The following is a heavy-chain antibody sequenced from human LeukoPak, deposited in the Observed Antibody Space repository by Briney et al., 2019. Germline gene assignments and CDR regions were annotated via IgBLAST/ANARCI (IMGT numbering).Heavy chain of an antibody. V-gene: IGHV5-51*01. CDR1: GCSFTSYW. Sequence: GESLEISCKGSGCSFTSYWIGWVRQMPGKGLEWMGIIYPGDSDTRYSPSFQGQVTISADKSISTAYLQWSSLKASDTAMYYCARRGYCSGGSCVGAFDIWGQGTMVTVSS. CDR2: IYPGDSDT. D-gene: IGHD2-15*01. CDR3: ARRGYCSGGSCVGAFDI. J-gene: IGHJ3*02.